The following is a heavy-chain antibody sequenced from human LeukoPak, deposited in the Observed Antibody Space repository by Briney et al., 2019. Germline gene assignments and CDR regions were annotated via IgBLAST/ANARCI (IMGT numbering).Heavy chain of an antibody. CDR2: MNPNSGNT. J-gene: IGHJ4*02. CDR1: GYTFTGYY. CDR3: ARGHRGDCSDY. V-gene: IGHV1-8*03. Sequence: ASVKVSCKASGYTFTGYYMHWVRQATGQGLEWMGWMNPNSGNTGYAQKFQGRVTITRNTSISTAYMELSSLRSEDTAVYYCARGHRGDCSDYWGQGTLVTVSS.